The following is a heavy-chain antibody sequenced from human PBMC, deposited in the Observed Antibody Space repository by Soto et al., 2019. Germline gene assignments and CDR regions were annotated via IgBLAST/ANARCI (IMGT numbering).Heavy chain of an antibody. Sequence: SETPSLTCTVSGGSISSGGYYWGWILHHPGKGLEWIGYIYYSGSTYYNPSLKSRVTISVDTSKNQFSLKLSSVTAADTAVYYCARAGCSINRYGYYQDGLDGWGRGSTDIGSS. CDR2: IYYSGST. J-gene: IGHJ6*02. V-gene: IGHV4-31*03. CDR3: ARAGCSINRYGYYQDGLDG. CDR1: GGSISSGGYY. D-gene: IGHD2-15*01.